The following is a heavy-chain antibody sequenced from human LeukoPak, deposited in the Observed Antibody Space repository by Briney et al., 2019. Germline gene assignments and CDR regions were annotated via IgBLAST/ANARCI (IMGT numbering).Heavy chain of an antibody. Sequence: KPSETLSLTCTVSGGSISSYYWSWIRQPPGKGLEWIGYIYTSGSTNYNPSLKSRVTISVDTSKNQFSLKLSSVTAADTAVYYCARHLEVGTTGIDAFDIWGQGTMVTVSS. J-gene: IGHJ3*02. V-gene: IGHV4-4*09. CDR1: GGSISSYY. CDR3: ARHLEVGTTGIDAFDI. D-gene: IGHD1-7*01. CDR2: IYTSGST.